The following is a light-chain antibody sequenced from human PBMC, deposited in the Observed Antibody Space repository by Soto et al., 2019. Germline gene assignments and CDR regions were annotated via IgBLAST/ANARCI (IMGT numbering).Light chain of an antibody. CDR2: GAS. V-gene: IGKV3-20*01. CDR3: QQYGRSPPVK. Sequence: DIVWTKSPGTLSLSPGERATLSCRASQTVSSSYLAWYQQNPGQAPRLLIYGASTRAAGIPDRFSGSVSGTDFTLTISRLEPEEFGVYYCQQYGRSPPVKFGQGPKVEIK. CDR1: QTVSSSY. J-gene: IGKJ1*01.